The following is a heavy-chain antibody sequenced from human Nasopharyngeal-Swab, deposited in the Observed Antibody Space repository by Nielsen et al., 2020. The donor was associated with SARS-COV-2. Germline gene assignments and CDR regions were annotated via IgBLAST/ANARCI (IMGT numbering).Heavy chain of an antibody. CDR1: GFTFSNYA. Sequence: GESLKISCAASGFTFSNYAMNWVRQTPGRGLEWVSSNDPSSRYTYYADSVKGRFTISRDNAKNSLYLQMSSLRVDDTAVYYCAREDTITEHDAFDIWGQGTMVTVSS. V-gene: IGHV3-21*01. CDR3: AREDTITEHDAFDI. CDR2: NDPSSRYT. J-gene: IGHJ3*02. D-gene: IGHD1-20*01.